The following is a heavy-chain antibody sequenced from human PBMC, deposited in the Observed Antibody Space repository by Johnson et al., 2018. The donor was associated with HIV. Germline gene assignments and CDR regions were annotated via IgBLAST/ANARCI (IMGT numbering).Heavy chain of an antibody. CDR2: ISSSGGTK. CDR3: AKDEEGYSSAWSAGTAFDI. CDR1: GFTFSDYY. J-gene: IGHJ3*02. V-gene: IGHV3-11*04. D-gene: IGHD6-13*01. Sequence: VQLVESGGGLVQPGGSLRLSCTASGFTFSDYYMTWIRQAPGKGLDWVSYISSSGGTKYYADSVKGRFTISRDNAKKSLYLQMNSLRVDDTAVYYCAKDEEGYSSAWSAGTAFDIWGQGTMVTVSS.